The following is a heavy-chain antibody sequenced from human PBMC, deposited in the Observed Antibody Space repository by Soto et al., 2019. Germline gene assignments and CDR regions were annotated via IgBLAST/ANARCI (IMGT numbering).Heavy chain of an antibody. CDR3: TRDASRDSSARGWFDP. CDR1: GFTFRSFT. Sequence: GGSLRLSCAASGFTFRSFTMNWVRQAPGKGLEWVSTISSNSAYIYYTDALRGRFTISRDNAKNSLHLQMNSLRAEDTAVYYCTRDASRDSSARGWFDPWGPGTPVTVSS. CDR2: ISSNSAYI. D-gene: IGHD6-13*01. V-gene: IGHV3-21*01. J-gene: IGHJ5*02.